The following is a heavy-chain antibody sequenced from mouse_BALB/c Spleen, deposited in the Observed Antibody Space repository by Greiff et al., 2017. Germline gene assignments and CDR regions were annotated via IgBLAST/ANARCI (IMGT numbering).Heavy chain of an antibody. J-gene: IGHJ2*01. CDR3: ARDGDYYGSFCDY. Sequence: EVMLVESGPGLVKPSQTVSLTCTVTGISITTGNYRWSWIRQFPGNKLEWIGYIYYSGTITYNPSLTSRTTITRDTSKNQFFLEMNSLTAEDTATYYCARDGDYYGSFCDYWGQGTTLTVSS. V-gene: IGHV3-5*02. CDR2: IYYSGTI. D-gene: IGHD1-1*01. CDR1: GISITTGNYR.